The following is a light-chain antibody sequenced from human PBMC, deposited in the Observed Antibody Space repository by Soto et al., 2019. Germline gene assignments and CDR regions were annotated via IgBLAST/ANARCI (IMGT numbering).Light chain of an antibody. V-gene: IGKV3-11*01. CDR1: QKVSSY. Sequence: EVVLTQSPGTLSLSPGERATLSCRASQKVSSYVAWYQQKPGQSPRLLIYDASKRATGIPARFSGSGSGADFTLTICSLEPEDFAFYYCQQRFFGPGTKVDLK. J-gene: IGKJ3*01. CDR3: QQRF. CDR2: DAS.